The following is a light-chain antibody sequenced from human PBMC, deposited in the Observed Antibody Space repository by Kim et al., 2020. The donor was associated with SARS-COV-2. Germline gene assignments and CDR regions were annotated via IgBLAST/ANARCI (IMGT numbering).Light chain of an antibody. Sequence: QSALTQPPSASGSPGQSVTISCTGTSGDVGGYNFVSWYQQHPGKAPKLMIYEVTKRPSGVPDRFSGSKSGNTASLTVSGLQAEDEADYYCSSYADSNNYVFGTGTKVTVL. J-gene: IGLJ1*01. CDR3: SSYADSNNYV. CDR1: SGDVGGYNF. V-gene: IGLV2-8*01. CDR2: EVT.